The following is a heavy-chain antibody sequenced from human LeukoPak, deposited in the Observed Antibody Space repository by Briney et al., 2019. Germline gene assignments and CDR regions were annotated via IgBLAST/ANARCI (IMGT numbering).Heavy chain of an antibody. CDR2: IYTSGST. V-gene: IGHV4-61*02. D-gene: IGHD6-19*01. J-gene: IGHJ4*02. CDR3: ARADGGWYYFDY. CDR1: GGSISSGSYY. Sequence: SETLSLTCTVSGGSISSGSYYWSWIRQPAGKGLEWIGRIYTSGSTNYNPSLKSRVTISVDTSKNQFSLKLSSVTVADTAVYYCARADGGWYYFDYWGQGTLVTVSS.